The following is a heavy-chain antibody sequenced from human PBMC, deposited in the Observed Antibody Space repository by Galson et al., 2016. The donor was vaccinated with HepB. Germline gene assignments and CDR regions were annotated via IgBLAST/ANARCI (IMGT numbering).Heavy chain of an antibody. Sequence: SLRLSCAASGLTFSRCDMHWVRQATGKGLEWVSAIGTAGDTYYPGSVRGRFTISRENAKNSLYLQMNRLTAGDTAVYYCERGNFDCSGGTCHYYGLDVWGKGITVTVSS. J-gene: IGHJ6*04. V-gene: IGHV3-13*01. D-gene: IGHD2-15*01. CDR2: IGTAGDT. CDR1: GLTFSRCD. CDR3: ERGNFDCSGGTCHYYGLDV.